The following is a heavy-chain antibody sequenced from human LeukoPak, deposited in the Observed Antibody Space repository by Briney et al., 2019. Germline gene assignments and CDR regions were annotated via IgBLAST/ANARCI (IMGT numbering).Heavy chain of an antibody. Sequence: SETLSLTCAVYGGSFNGYYWSWIRQPPGKGLEWIGEINHSGSTNYSPSLKSRVTLSVDTSKNQFSLKLSSVTAADTAVYYCARLYGSGSSLYFDYWGQGTLVTVSS. D-gene: IGHD3-10*01. V-gene: IGHV4-34*01. CDR2: INHSGST. CDR3: ARLYGSGSSLYFDY. J-gene: IGHJ4*02. CDR1: GGSFNGYY.